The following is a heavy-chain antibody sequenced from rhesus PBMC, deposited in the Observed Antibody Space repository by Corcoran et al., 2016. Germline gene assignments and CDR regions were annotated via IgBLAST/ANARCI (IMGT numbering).Heavy chain of an antibody. V-gene: IGHV3-54*02. Sequence: EVQLVESGGGLVQPGGSLRLSCAASGFTFSSYGMHWVRQAQGKGLEWVAVVAYDGSKKYYADSVKDRFTISRDNSKNMLYLQMNNLKWADTAVYYCAREGTGEDGCGYYYTHGLDSWGQGVVVTVSS. CDR2: VAYDGSKK. CDR1: GFTFSSYG. CDR3: AREGTGEDGCGYYYTHGLDS. D-gene: IGHD3S6*01. J-gene: IGHJ6*01.